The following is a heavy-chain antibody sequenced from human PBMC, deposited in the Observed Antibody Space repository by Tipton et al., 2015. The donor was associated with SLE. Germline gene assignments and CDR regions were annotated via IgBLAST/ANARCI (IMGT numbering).Heavy chain of an antibody. Sequence: TLSLTCIVSGDSVSSSSYYWGWIRLPPGKGLEWIGSVYYSGSTYYNPSLKSRVTISVDTSKNQFSLKLSSVTAADTAVYYCARVGGSYPGTFDIWGQGTMVTVSS. J-gene: IGHJ3*02. CDR1: GDSVSSSSYY. D-gene: IGHD1-26*01. CDR2: VYYSGST. V-gene: IGHV4-39*07. CDR3: ARVGGSYPGTFDI.